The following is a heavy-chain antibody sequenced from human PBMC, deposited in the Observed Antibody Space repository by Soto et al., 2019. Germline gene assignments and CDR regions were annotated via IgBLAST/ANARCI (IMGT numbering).Heavy chain of an antibody. CDR1: GFTFSSYA. CDR3: AQGLELRY. D-gene: IGHD1-7*01. Sequence: EVQLLESGGGLVQPGGSLRLSCAASGFTFSSYAMSWVRQAPGKGLEWVSGISGSGGSTYYADSVKGRFTISRDNSKNTLYLQMNSLRGDDTAVYYCAQGLELRYWGQGTLVTVSS. V-gene: IGHV3-23*01. J-gene: IGHJ4*02. CDR2: ISGSGGST.